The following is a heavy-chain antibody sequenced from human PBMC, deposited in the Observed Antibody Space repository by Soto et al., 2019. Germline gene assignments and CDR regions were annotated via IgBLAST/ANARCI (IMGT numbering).Heavy chain of an antibody. V-gene: IGHV2-5*01. CDR3: ANRIITTAGRWFDP. D-gene: IGHD6-13*01. J-gene: IGHJ5*02. Sequence: SGPTLVNPTQTLTLTCSFSGFSLSVSGVGVGWIRQPPGKALEWLALIYWNDDKRYSPSLKSRLTITKDTSKNQVVLTMTNMDPVDTATYYCANRIITTAGRWFDPWGQGTLVTVYS. CDR1: GFSLSVSGVG. CDR2: IYWNDDK.